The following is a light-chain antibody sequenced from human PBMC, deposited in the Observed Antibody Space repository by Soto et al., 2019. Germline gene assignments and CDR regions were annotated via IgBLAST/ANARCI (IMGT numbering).Light chain of an antibody. CDR3: QAWDRSTGV. J-gene: IGLJ1*01. CDR1: KLGDKY. V-gene: IGLV3-1*01. CDR2: QDS. Sequence: SYELTQPPSVSVSPGQTASITCSGDKLGDKYACWYQQKPGQSPVLVIYQDSKRPSGIPERFSGSNSGNTATLTISGTQAMDEADYYCQAWDRSTGVFRTGTNVTLL.